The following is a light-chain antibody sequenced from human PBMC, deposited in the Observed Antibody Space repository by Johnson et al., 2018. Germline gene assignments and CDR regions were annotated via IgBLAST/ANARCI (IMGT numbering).Light chain of an antibody. CDR1: SSNIGNNY. CDR3: GTWDSSLSVVNV. CDR2: ENN. V-gene: IGLV1-51*02. J-gene: IGLJ1*01. Sequence: QSVLTQPPSVSAAPGQKVTISCSGSSSNIGNNYVSWYQQLPGTAPKLLIYENNKRPSGIPDRFSGSKSGTSATLGITGLQTGDEADYYCGTWDSSLSVVNVCGTGTKVTVL.